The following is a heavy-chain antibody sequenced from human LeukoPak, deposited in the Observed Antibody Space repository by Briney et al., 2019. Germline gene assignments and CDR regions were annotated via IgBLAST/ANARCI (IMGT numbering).Heavy chain of an antibody. CDR1: GGTFSSYA. CDR2: IIPIFGTA. CDR3: ATRGSSGWYYFDC. V-gene: IGHV1-69*13. D-gene: IGHD6-19*01. Sequence: SVTVSCKASGGTFSSYAISWVRQAPGQGLEWMGGIIPIFGTANYAQKFQGRVTITADESTSTAYMELSSLRSEDTAVYYCATRGSSGWYYFDCWGQGTLVTVSS. J-gene: IGHJ4*02.